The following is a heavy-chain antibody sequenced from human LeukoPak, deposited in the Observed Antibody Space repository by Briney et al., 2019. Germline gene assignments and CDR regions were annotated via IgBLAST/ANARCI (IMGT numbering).Heavy chain of an antibody. CDR1: GFTFSSYA. CDR2: ISSSGSTI. CDR3: ARNGDPTQYFDL. J-gene: IGHJ2*01. Sequence: GGSLRLSCAASGFTFSSYAMSWVRQAPGKGLEWVSYISSSGSTIYYADSVKGRFTISRDNSKNTLYLQMNSLRAEDTAVYYCARNGDPTQYFDLWGRGTLVTVSS. V-gene: IGHV3-48*01. D-gene: IGHD4-17*01.